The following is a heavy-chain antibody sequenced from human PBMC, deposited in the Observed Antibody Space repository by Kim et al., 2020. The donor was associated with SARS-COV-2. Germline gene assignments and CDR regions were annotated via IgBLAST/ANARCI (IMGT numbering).Heavy chain of an antibody. D-gene: IGHD4-17*01. CDR3: ARHDYGGNGDD. J-gene: IGHJ4*02. Sequence: KSHEASGEGRFTISRDNSKNTLYLQMNSLRAEDTAVYYWARHDYGGNGDDWGQGTLVTVSS. V-gene: IGHV3-30*01. CDR2: K.